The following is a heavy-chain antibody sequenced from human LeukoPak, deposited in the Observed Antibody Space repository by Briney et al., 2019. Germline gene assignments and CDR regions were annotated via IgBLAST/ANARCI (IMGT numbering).Heavy chain of an antibody. Sequence: GASLKVSCKAPGYTFTSYGTSWVRQAPGQGLEWMGWISAYNGNTNYAQKLQGRVTMTTDTSTSTAYMELRCLRSDDTAVYYCARDRLQLVSWGQGTLVTVSS. CDR2: ISAYNGNT. V-gene: IGHV1-18*01. D-gene: IGHD6-6*01. CDR3: ARDRLQLVS. J-gene: IGHJ4*02. CDR1: GYTFTSYG.